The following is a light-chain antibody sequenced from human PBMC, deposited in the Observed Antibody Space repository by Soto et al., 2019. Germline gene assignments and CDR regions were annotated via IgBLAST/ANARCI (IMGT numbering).Light chain of an antibody. CDR2: DVT. CDR1: SSDVGDYNY. CDR3: CSYTTSNTVI. J-gene: IGLJ2*01. Sequence: QSVLTQPASVSGSPGQSITLSCTGSSSDVGDYNYVSWYQQHPGKAPKLMIYDVTNRPSGVSNRFSGSKSGNTASLTISGLQAEDEADYYCCSYTTSNTVIFGGGTKLTVL. V-gene: IGLV2-14*03.